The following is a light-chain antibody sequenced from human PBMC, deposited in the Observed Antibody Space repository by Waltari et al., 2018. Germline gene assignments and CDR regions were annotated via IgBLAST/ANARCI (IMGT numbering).Light chain of an antibody. CDR3: QHYVRLPAT. V-gene: IGKV3-20*01. CDR2: AAS. Sequence: EIVLTQPPGTLSVSPAERATLSCRASQSVGRTLAWYQQKPGQAPRLLIYAASNRATGIPDRFSGSGSGTDFSLTISRLEPEDFAVYYCQHYVRLPATFGQGTKVAIK. J-gene: IGKJ1*01. CDR1: QSVGRT.